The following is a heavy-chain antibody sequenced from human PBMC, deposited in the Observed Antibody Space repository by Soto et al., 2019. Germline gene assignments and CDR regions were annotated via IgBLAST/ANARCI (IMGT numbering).Heavy chain of an antibody. CDR3: ARSYGSGSYYNNHDAFDI. J-gene: IGHJ3*02. Sequence: GASVKVSCKASGYTFTSYDINWVRQATGQGLEWMGWINPNSGGTNYAQKFQGWVTMTRDTSISTAYMELSRLRSDDTAVYYCARSYGSGSYYNNHDAFDIWGQGTMVTVSS. CDR2: INPNSGGT. V-gene: IGHV1-2*04. CDR1: GYTFTSYD. D-gene: IGHD3-10*01.